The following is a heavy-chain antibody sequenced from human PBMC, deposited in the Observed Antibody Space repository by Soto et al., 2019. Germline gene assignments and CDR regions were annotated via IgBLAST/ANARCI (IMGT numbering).Heavy chain of an antibody. Sequence: GGSLRLSCAASGFTFSSYYMTWVRQAPGEGLEWVANMNQDGSEKYYVDSVKGRFIISRDNAENSLYLEVSSLRADDTAVYSFVKYLRARGSRVFFDFWGQGTMVTVSS. CDR1: GFTFSSYY. V-gene: IGHV3-7*05. D-gene: IGHD3-9*01. CDR3: VKYLRARGSRVFFDF. CDR2: MNQDGSEK. J-gene: IGHJ4*01.